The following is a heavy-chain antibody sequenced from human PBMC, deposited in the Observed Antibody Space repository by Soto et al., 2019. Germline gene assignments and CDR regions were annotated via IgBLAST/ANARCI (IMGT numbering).Heavy chain of an antibody. CDR2: MNPNSGNT. V-gene: IGHV1-8*01. Sequence: ASVNASCKASGYTFTSYDINWVRQATGQGLEWMGWMNPNSGNTGYAQKFQGRVTMTMNTSISTAYMELSSLRSEDTAVYYCARHRYSSRNWFDPWGQGTQVTVSA. CDR1: GYTFTSYD. D-gene: IGHD6-19*01. CDR3: ARHRYSSRNWFDP. J-gene: IGHJ5*02.